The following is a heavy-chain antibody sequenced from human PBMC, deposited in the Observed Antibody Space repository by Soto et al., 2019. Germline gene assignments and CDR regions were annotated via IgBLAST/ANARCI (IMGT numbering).Heavy chain of an antibody. Sequence: NLPETLSLTCTVSGGSISSSSYYWGWIRQPPGKGLEWIGSIYYSGSTYYNPSLKSRVTISVDTSKNQFSLKLSSVTAADTAVYYCARHDYSQWLDFDYWGQGTLVTVSS. CDR2: IYYSGST. D-gene: IGHD6-19*01. CDR1: GGSISSSSYY. J-gene: IGHJ4*02. V-gene: IGHV4-39*01. CDR3: ARHDYSQWLDFDY.